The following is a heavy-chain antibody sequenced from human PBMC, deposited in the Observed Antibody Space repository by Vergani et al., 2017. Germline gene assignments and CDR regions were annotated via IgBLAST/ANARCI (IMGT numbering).Heavy chain of an antibody. J-gene: IGHJ4*02. CDR2: ISYDGSNK. CDR1: GLTFRNYG. D-gene: IGHD6-13*01. Sequence: QVQLVESGGGVVQPGRSLRLSCVVSGLTFRNYGMHWVRQAPGKGLDWVAVISYDGSNKYYADPVKGRFTISRDNSKNTLFLQINSLRAEDTAVYYCASYIAAAGTAALDYWGQGTLVTVSS. CDR3: ASYIAAAGTAALDY. V-gene: IGHV3-30*03.